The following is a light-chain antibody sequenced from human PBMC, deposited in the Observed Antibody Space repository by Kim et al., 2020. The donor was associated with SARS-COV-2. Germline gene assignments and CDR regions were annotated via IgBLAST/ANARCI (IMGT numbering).Light chain of an antibody. CDR3: NSRDSSGNHVV. CDR1: SLRSYY. V-gene: IGLV3-19*01. Sequence: ALRQTVRHTCKGHSLRSYYASWYQQKPGQAPVLVIYGKNNRPSGIPDRFSGSSSGNTASLTITGAQAEDEADYYCNSRDSSGNHVVFGGGTQLTVL. CDR2: GKN. J-gene: IGLJ2*01.